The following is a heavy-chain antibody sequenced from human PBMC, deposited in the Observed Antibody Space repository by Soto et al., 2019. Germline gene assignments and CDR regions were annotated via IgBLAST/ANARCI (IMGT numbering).Heavy chain of an antibody. CDR3: ARVPLGYCSSTSCYAGDAFDI. J-gene: IGHJ3*02. D-gene: IGHD2-2*01. Sequence: GRSLRLSCAASGFTVSSNYMSWVRQAPGKGLEWVSVIYSGGSTYYADSVKGRFSISRDNSKNTLYLQMNSVIAEDTAVYYCARVPLGYCSSTSCYAGDAFDIWGQGTMVTVSS. CDR2: IYSGGST. V-gene: IGHV3-66*01. CDR1: GFTVSSNY.